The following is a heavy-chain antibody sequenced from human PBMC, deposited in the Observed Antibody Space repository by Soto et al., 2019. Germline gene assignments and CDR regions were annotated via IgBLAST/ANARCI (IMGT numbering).Heavy chain of an antibody. CDR2: IYYSGST. CDR3: AREPGGNSENYFDY. D-gene: IGHD2-21*02. V-gene: IGHV4-39*02. J-gene: IGHJ4*02. CDR1: GGSISSSSYY. Sequence: SETLSLTCTVSGGSISSSSYYWGWIRQPPGKGLEWIGSIYYSGSTYYNPSLKSRVTISVDTSKNQFSLKLSSVTAADTAVYYCAREPGGNSENYFDYWGQGTLVTVSS.